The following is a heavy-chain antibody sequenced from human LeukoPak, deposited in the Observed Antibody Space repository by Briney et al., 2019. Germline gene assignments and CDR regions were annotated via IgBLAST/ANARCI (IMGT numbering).Heavy chain of an antibody. CDR2: ISYDGSNK. J-gene: IGHJ6*02. Sequence: GRSLRLSCAASGVTFSSYAIHWVRQAPGKGLEWVEFISYDGSNKYYADSVKGRFTISRDNSKNTLYLQMNSLRAEDTAVYYCAREKGYSSSWYSNYYYGMDVWGQGTTVTVSS. V-gene: IGHV3-30-3*01. CDR1: GVTFSSYA. D-gene: IGHD6-13*01. CDR3: AREKGYSSSWYSNYYYGMDV.